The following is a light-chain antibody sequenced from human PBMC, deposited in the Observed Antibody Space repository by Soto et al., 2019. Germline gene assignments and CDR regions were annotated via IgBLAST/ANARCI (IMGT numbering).Light chain of an antibody. CDR1: NIGSKS. CDR2: DNT. J-gene: IGLJ1*01. CDR3: QVWDRSSDHYV. Sequence: SYELTQPPSVSVAPGQTARITCGGHNIGSKSVHWYQQKPGQAHVLVVYDNTDRPSGIPERFSGSNSGNTATLTISRVEAGDEADYYCQVWDRSSDHYVFGTGTKVTVL. V-gene: IGLV3-21*02.